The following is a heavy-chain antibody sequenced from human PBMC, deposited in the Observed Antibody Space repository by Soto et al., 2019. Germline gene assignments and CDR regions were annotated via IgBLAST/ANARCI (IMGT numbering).Heavy chain of an antibody. V-gene: IGHV4-31*03. CDR1: GGSISSGGYY. CDR3: AREGGIVGATAADY. J-gene: IGHJ4*02. CDR2: IYYSGST. Sequence: QVQLQESGPGLVKPSQTLSLTCTVSGGSISSGGYYWSWIRQHPGKGLEWIGYIYYSGSTYYNPSLKSRVTISVHASKNHFSPKLSSVPAADTAVYYWAREGGIVGATAADYWGQGTLFTVSS. D-gene: IGHD1-26*01.